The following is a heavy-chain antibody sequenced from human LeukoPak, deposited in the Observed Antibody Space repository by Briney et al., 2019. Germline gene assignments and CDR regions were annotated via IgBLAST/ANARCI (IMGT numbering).Heavy chain of an antibody. V-gene: IGHV3-30-3*01. CDR3: ARVLRFLEWLYDY. CDR1: GFTFSSYA. J-gene: IGHJ4*02. D-gene: IGHD3-3*01. CDR2: ISYDGSNK. Sequence: GGSLRLSCAASGFTFSSYAMSWVRQAPGKGLEWVAVISYDGSNKYYADSVKGRFTISRDNSKNTLYLQMNSLRAEDTAVYYCARVLRFLEWLYDYWGQGTLVTVSS.